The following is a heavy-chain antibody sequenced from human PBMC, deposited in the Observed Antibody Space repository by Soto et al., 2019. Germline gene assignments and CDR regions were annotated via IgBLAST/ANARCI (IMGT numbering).Heavy chain of an antibody. CDR3: AGWDTAMVTDY. CDR2: IIPIFGTA. J-gene: IGHJ4*02. Sequence: GASLKVSCKASGGTFSSYAISWVRQAPGQGLEWMGGIIPIFGTANYAQKFQGRVTITADESTSTAYMELSSLRSEDTAVYYCAGWDTAMVTDYWGQGTLVTAPQ. V-gene: IGHV1-69*13. D-gene: IGHD5-18*01. CDR1: GGTFSSYA.